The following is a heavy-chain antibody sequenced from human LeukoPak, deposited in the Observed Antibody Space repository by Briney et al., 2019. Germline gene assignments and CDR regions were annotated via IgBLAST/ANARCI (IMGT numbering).Heavy chain of an antibody. J-gene: IGHJ6*04. D-gene: IGHD2-8*01. Sequence: SVKVSCKASGGTVSSYAISWVRQAPGQGLEWMGVFIPVLGTANSTQNFQDRVSITADISTHTVYMELSSLKSEDTAVYFCAGIPVFGVVLHQEPVWGKGTTVTVSS. CDR1: GGTVSSYA. V-gene: IGHV1-69*06. CDR3: AGIPVFGVVLHQEPV. CDR2: FIPVLGTA.